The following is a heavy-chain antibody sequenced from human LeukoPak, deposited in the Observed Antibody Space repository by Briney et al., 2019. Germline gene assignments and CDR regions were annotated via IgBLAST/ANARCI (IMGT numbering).Heavy chain of an antibody. CDR1: GFTFSSYE. J-gene: IGHJ4*02. CDR2: ISSSGSTI. CDR3: ARALRDDYHDY. V-gene: IGHV3-48*03. Sequence: GGSLRLSCAASGFTFSSYEMNWVRQAPGKGLEWVSYISSSGSTIYYADSVKGRFTISRDNAKNSLYLQMNSLRAEDTAVYYCARALRDDYHDYWGQGTLVTVSS. D-gene: IGHD3-16*01.